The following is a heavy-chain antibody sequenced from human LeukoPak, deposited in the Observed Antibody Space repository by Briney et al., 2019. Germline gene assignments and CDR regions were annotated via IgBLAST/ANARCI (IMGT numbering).Heavy chain of an antibody. J-gene: IGHJ3*02. D-gene: IGHD6-19*01. V-gene: IGHV5-51*01. CDR3: ARHNTPIVVAGLAFDI. CDR2: IYPGDSDT. CDR1: GYSFTSYW. Sequence: GESLKISCKGSGYSFTSYWIGWVRQMPGKGLEWMGIIYPGDSDTRYSPSFQGQVTISADKSISTAYLQWSSLKASDTAMYYCARHNTPIVVAGLAFDIWGQGTMVTVSS.